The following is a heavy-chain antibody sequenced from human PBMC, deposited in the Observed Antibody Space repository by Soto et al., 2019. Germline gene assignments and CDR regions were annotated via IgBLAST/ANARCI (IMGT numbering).Heavy chain of an antibody. D-gene: IGHD3-9*01. Sequence: GGSLRLSCAASGFTFSSYAMSWVRQAPGKGLEWVSAISGSGGSTYYADSVKGRFTISRDNSKNTLYLQMNILRAEDTAVYYCAKVSSYDILTGYSHYFDYWGQGTLVTVSS. CDR3: AKVSSYDILTGYSHYFDY. J-gene: IGHJ4*02. V-gene: IGHV3-23*01. CDR1: GFTFSSYA. CDR2: ISGSGGST.